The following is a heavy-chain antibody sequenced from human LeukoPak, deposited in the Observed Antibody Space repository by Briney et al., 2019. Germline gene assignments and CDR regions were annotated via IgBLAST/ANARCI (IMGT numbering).Heavy chain of an antibody. J-gene: IGHJ6*02. Sequence: GGSLRLSCAASGFSFSTYTMNWIRQAPGKGLDWVSYISSSSSTIYYADSVKGRFTISRDNSKNTLYLQMNSLRAEDTAVYYCARVVKGRGYSGYARWNYYYYGMDVWGQGTTVTVSS. CDR2: ISSSSSTI. D-gene: IGHD5-12*01. V-gene: IGHV3-48*01. CDR3: ARVVKGRGYSGYARWNYYYYGMDV. CDR1: GFSFSTYT.